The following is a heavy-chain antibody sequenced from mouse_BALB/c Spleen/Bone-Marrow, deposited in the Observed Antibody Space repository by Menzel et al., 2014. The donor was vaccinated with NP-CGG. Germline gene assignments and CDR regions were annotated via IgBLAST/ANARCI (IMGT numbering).Heavy chain of an antibody. Sequence: DVKLVESGGGLVKPGGSLKLSCAASGSTFSGYTMSWVRQTPEKRLEWVATISSGGSYTYYPDSVKGRFTISRDNAKNTLYLQMSSLKSEDTAMYYCTSGSIYDGYYYAMDYWGQGTSVTASS. CDR2: ISSGGSYT. V-gene: IGHV5-6-4*01. CDR1: GSTFSGYT. D-gene: IGHD2-3*01. CDR3: TSGSIYDGYYYAMDY. J-gene: IGHJ4*01.